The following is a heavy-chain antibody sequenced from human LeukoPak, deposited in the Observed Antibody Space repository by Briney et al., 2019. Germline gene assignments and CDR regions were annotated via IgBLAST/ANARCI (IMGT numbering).Heavy chain of an antibody. D-gene: IGHD2-2*02. Sequence: PSETLSLTCTVSGGSISSSSYYWGWVRQAPGKGLEWVSAISGSGGSTYYADSVKGRFTISRDNSKNTLYLQMNSLRVEDTAVYYCAKSDRGCSGSICYNAPFDPWGQGTLVTVSS. V-gene: IGHV3-23*01. CDR3: AKSDRGCSGSICYNAPFDP. J-gene: IGHJ5*02. CDR2: ISGSGGST. CDR1: GGSISSSSYY.